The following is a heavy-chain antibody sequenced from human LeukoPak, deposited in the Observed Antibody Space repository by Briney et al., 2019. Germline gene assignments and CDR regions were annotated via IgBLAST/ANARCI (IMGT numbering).Heavy chain of an antibody. Sequence: PSETLSLTCTVSGYSISSGYYWVWIRQPPGKGLEWIGSIYHSGTTYYNPSLKSRVTISVDTSKNQFSLKLSSVTASDTAVYYCARGLVVAPEYYYMDVWGKGTTVTVS. D-gene: IGHD3-22*01. CDR3: ARGLVVAPEYYYMDV. J-gene: IGHJ6*03. V-gene: IGHV4-38-2*02. CDR2: IYHSGTT. CDR1: GYSISSGYY.